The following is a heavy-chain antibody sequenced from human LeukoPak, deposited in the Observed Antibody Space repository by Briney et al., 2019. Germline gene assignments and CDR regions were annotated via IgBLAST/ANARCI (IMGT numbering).Heavy chain of an antibody. D-gene: IGHD7-27*01. CDR2: TYYRSKWYS. V-gene: IGHV6-1*01. CDR3: TRDSGNWGAYYYYGMGV. J-gene: IGHJ6*02. CDR1: GDSVSSNSAG. Sequence: SQTFSLTCAISGDSVSSNSAGWNWIRQSPSRGLEWLGRTYYRSKWYSDYAVSVKSRITINPDTSKNQFSLQLNSVTPEDTAVYYCTRDSGNWGAYYYYGMGVWGQGTTVTVSS.